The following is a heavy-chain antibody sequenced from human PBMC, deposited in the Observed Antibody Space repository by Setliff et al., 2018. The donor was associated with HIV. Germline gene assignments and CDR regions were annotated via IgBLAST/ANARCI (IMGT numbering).Heavy chain of an antibody. CDR1: GDSISTYY. Sequence: SETLSLTCTVSGDSISTYYWSWTRQPPGKGLEWIGYIYTSGSTNYNPSLKSRVTISKDTSKNPFSLKLTSVTAADTAVYYCARGLTRGGYYYYFYMDVWGKGTTVTVSS. V-gene: IGHV4-4*08. CDR2: IYTSGST. J-gene: IGHJ6*03. D-gene: IGHD7-27*01. CDR3: ARGLTRGGYYYYFYMDV.